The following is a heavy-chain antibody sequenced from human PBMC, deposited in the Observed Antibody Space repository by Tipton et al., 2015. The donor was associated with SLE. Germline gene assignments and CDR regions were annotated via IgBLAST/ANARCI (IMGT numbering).Heavy chain of an antibody. CDR2: IYYSGST. CDR1: GDSISSCTYC. J-gene: IGHJ4*02. D-gene: IGHD5-18*01. V-gene: IGHV4-61*10. Sequence: TLSLPYTVSGDSISSCTYCWSWIRQPAGKGLEWVGYIYYSGSTNYNPPLKSRVIITVDPSKNQFSLKLSSVTAADTAVYYCARALGYNYSYDYFDYWGQGTLVTVSS. CDR3: ARALGYNYSYDYFDY.